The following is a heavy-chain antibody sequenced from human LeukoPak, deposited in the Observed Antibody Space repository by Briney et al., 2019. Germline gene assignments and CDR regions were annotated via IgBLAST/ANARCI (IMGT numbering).Heavy chain of an antibody. J-gene: IGHJ4*02. V-gene: IGHV1-18*04. CDR2: ISAYSGNT. D-gene: IGHD2-2*02. CDR3: ARDGTPYCSSTSCYTGY. Sequence: ASVKVSCKASGYTFTDYYIHWVRQAPGQGLEWMGWISAYSGNTNYAQKLQGRVTMTTDTSTSTAYMELRSLRSDDTAVYYCARDGTPYCSSTSCYTGYWGQGTLVTVSS. CDR1: GYTFTDYY.